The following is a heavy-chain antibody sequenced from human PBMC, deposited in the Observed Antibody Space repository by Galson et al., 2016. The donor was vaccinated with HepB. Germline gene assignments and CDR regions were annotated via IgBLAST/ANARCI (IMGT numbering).Heavy chain of an antibody. V-gene: IGHV1-18*01. CDR1: GYTFTSYA. D-gene: IGHD5-18*01. J-gene: IGHJ4*02. CDR3: ARHRGSSYGFDY. CDR2: ISAYNGNR. Sequence: SVKVSCKASGYTFTSYAISWVRQAPGQGLEWMGWISAYNGNRNYAQEVQDRVTMTTDTSTSTAYMELRRLRSDDTAVYYCARHRGSSYGFDYWGQGALVTVSS.